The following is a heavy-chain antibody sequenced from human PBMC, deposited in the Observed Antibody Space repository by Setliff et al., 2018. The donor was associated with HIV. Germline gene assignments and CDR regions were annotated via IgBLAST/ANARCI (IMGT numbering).Heavy chain of an antibody. V-gene: IGHV3-15*01. J-gene: IGHJ4*02. Sequence: GGSLRLSCAASGLRFNKAWMNWVRQAPGKGLEWVGRIKSENDGGTTDYAAPVKGRFTLSRDDANNTLYLQVNILKTEDTAVYYCMTDLIPTMIRGIIEVGNYWGQGTLVTVSS. CDR2: IKSENDGGTT. CDR3: MTDLIPTMIRGIIEVGNY. CDR1: GLRFNKAW. D-gene: IGHD3-10*01.